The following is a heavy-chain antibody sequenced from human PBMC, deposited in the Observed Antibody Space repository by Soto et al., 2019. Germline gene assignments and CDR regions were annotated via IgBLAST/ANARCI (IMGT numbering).Heavy chain of an antibody. CDR3: TRDPPADSH. D-gene: IGHD2-2*01. Sequence: EVQLVESGGGLIQPGGSLSLSCAALGFPVGNTNMGWVRQAPGKGLEGVSLIYSGGKTLYADSVRGRLTISRDGSKNTLYLQMNSLRAEDTAVYYCTRDPPADSHWGQGTLVTVSS. CDR1: GFPVGNTN. V-gene: IGHV3-53*01. CDR2: IYSGGKT. J-gene: IGHJ4*02.